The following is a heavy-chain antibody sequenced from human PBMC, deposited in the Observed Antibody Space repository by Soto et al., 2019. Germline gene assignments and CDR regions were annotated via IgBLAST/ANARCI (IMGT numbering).Heavy chain of an antibody. V-gene: IGHV3-23*01. CDR3: AKDSNKYSSSLRGRYFDY. Sequence: EVQLLESGGGLVQRGGSQRLSCAASGFTFTSYVMSWVRQAPGKGLEWVAGISGGGSTAVYADSVKGRFTISRDNAKNTVVLQMDSLRAEDTAIYYCAKDSNKYSSSLRGRYFDYWGQGTLVTVSS. CDR2: ISGGGSTA. J-gene: IGHJ4*02. CDR1: GFTFTSYV. D-gene: IGHD3-22*01.